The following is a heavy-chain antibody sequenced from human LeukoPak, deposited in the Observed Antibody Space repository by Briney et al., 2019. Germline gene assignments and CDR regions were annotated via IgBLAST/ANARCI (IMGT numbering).Heavy chain of an antibody. V-gene: IGHV4-39*01. D-gene: IGHD6-6*01. CDR3: ARISGGQQLVRTSYYYYGMDV. CDR2: IYYSGST. CDR1: GGSISSSSYY. Sequence: SETLSLTYTVSGGSISSSSYYWGWIRQPPGKGLEWVGSIYYSGSTYYNPSLKSRVTISVDTSKNQFSLKLSSVTAADTAVYYCARISGGQQLVRTSYYYYGMDVWGQGTTVTVSS. J-gene: IGHJ6*02.